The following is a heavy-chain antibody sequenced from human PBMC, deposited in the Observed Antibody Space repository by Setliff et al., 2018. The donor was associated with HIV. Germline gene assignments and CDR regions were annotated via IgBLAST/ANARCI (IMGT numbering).Heavy chain of an antibody. CDR3: ARHSGVASPNWFDP. V-gene: IGHV4-4*09. D-gene: IGHD3-10*01. J-gene: IGHJ5*02. CDR1: GGSISGHY. Sequence: SETLSLTCTVSGGSISGHYRSWIRQPPGRGLEWIGYIYSSGSTNFNPPLRSRVTISVDTSKNQFSLKLSSVTAADTAVYYCARHSGVASPNWFDPWGQGTLVTVSS. CDR2: IYSSGST.